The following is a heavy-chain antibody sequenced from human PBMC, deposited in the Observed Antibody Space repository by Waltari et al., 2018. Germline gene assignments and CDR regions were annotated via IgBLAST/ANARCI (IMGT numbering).Heavy chain of an antibody. Sequence: QLQLQESGPGLVKPSETLSLPCTVSGGSVSPPSYSLAWVRPSPGKGLEWIGTFYYPGNIYYNPSLTSRVTISVDSPQNHLSLRLSSVTAADTAVYYCARLSGYCDDTGCYGHYAMDVWGQGTTVTVSS. CDR1: GGSVSPPSYS. D-gene: IGHD2-2*01. V-gene: IGHV4-39*02. CDR2: FYYPGNI. CDR3: ARLSGYCDDTGCYGHYAMDV. J-gene: IGHJ6*02.